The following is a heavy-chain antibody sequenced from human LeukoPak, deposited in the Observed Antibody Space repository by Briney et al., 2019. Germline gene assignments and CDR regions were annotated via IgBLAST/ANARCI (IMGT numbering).Heavy chain of an antibody. V-gene: IGHV4-59*08. Sequence: PSETLSLTCTVSGGSISSYYWSWIRQPPGKGLEWIGYIYYSGSTYYNPSLKSRVTISVDTSKNQFSLKLSSVTAADTAVYYCARVPYSSSWRYNWFDPWGQGTLVTVSS. D-gene: IGHD6-13*01. CDR1: GGSISSYY. J-gene: IGHJ5*02. CDR3: ARVPYSSSWRYNWFDP. CDR2: IYYSGST.